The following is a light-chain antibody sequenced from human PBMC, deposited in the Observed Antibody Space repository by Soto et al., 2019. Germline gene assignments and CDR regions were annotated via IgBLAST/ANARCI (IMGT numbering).Light chain of an antibody. CDR3: QQSYSTPTT. CDR1: QSISSY. J-gene: IGKJ2*01. CDR2: AAS. Sequence: DIQMTQSPSSLSASVGDRVTITCRASQSISSYLNWYQQKPGKAPKLLIYAASSLQSGVPSRFSGSGSGTEFTLTVSSLQPEDCATYYFQQSYSTPTTFGQGTQLEIK. V-gene: IGKV1-39*01.